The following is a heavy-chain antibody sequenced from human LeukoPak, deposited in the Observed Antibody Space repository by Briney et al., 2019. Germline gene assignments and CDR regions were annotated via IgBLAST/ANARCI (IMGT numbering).Heavy chain of an antibody. Sequence: SETLSLTCTVSGGSIRSSYYYWGWIRQPPGKGLEWIGSIYDSGSTYYNPSLKSRVTISVDTSKNQFSLKLSSVTAADTAVYYCARGDTMAHFDYWGQGTLVTVSS. CDR3: ARGDTMAHFDY. CDR1: GGSIRSSYYY. J-gene: IGHJ4*02. D-gene: IGHD3-10*01. V-gene: IGHV4-39*01. CDR2: IYDSGST.